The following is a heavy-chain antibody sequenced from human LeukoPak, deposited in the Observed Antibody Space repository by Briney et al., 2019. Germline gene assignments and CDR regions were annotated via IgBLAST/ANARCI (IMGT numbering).Heavy chain of an antibody. CDR3: ARRSAVAVDY. D-gene: IGHD6-19*01. CDR1: GGSFSGDY. Sequence: SETLSLTCAVYGGSFSGDYWSWIRQPPGKGLEWIGEINHSGSTNYNPSLKSRVTISVDTSKNQFSLKLTSVTAADTAVFYCARRSAVAVDYWGQGTLVTVSS. V-gene: IGHV4-34*01. CDR2: INHSGST. J-gene: IGHJ4*02.